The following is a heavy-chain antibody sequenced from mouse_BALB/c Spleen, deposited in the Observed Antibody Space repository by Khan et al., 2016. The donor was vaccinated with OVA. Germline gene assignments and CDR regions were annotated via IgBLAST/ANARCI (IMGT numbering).Heavy chain of an antibody. CDR3: VRSASYGDYVEAWFAY. V-gene: IGHV1-37*01. CDR2: INPYNGGT. D-gene: IGHD2-13*01. Sequence: VQLKQSGPELVKPGASMKMSCKASGYSFTGYTMNWVKQSHVKNLEWIGLINPYNGGTAYNQKFRGKATLTVDKSSNTAYIELLSLTSEDSAVYYCVRSASYGDYVEAWFAYWGQGTLVTVSA. CDR1: GYSFTGYT. J-gene: IGHJ3*01.